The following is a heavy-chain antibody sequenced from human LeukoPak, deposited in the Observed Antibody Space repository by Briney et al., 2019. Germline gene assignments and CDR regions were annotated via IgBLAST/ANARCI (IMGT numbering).Heavy chain of an antibody. CDR2: IIPVLALA. CDR3: ARSYCSGGSCSFDGMDV. Sequence: SVKVSCKTSGGTFSGSAITWVRQAPGQGLEWMGRIIPVLALATYAQKFQGRVTITADQSTTTAYMELNTLRSEDTAVYYCARSYCSGGSCSFDGMDVWGQGTTVTVSS. V-gene: IGHV1-69*04. CDR1: GGTFSGSA. J-gene: IGHJ6*02. D-gene: IGHD2-15*01.